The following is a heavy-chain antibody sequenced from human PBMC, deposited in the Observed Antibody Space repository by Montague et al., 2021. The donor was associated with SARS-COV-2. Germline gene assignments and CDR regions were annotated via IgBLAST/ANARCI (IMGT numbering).Heavy chain of an antibody. CDR1: GGSISSSSYY. CDR3: AGYRVGTMLDS. CDR2: IGYSASS. D-gene: IGHD1-1*01. J-gene: IGHJ5*01. Sequence: SETLSLTCTVSGGSISSSSYYWGWIRQPPGKGLEWIGSIGYSASSFYNPSLRSRVTISEDTSRNQFSLKVTSVTAADTAVYYCAGYRVGTMLDSWGPGTLVTVSS. V-gene: IGHV4-39*01.